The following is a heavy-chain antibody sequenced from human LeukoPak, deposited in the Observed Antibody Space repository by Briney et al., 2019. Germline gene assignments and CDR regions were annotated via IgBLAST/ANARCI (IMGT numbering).Heavy chain of an antibody. CDR3: ARGSIAAAGNNWFDP. V-gene: IGHV3-23*01. CDR1: GFTFSSYG. Sequence: GGTLRLSCAASGFTFSSYGMSWVRQAPGKGLEWVSAISGSGGSTYYADSVKGRFTISRDNSKNTLYLQMNSLRAEDTAVYYCARGSIAAAGNNWFDPWGQGTLVTVSS. D-gene: IGHD6-13*01. CDR2: ISGSGGST. J-gene: IGHJ5*02.